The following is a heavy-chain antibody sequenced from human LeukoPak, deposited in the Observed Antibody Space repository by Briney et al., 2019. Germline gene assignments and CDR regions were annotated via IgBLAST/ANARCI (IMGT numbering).Heavy chain of an antibody. J-gene: IGHJ4*02. CDR3: ARDSSGWYYFDY. CDR2: IYSDGST. CDR1: GFTVSTNY. Sequence: GGSLRLSCAASGFTVSTNYMSWVRQAPRKGLEWVSFIYSDGSTYYADSVKGRFTISRDNSKNTLYLQMNSLRAEDTAVYYCARDSSGWYYFDYWGQGTLVAVSS. D-gene: IGHD6-19*01. V-gene: IGHV3-53*01.